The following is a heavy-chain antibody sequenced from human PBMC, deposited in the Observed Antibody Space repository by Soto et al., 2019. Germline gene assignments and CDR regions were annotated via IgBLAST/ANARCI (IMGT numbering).Heavy chain of an antibody. CDR3: AKSSSSSTFDY. Sequence: EVQLLESGGGLVQPGESLRLSCAASGVTFSNYAMSWVRQAPGKGLEWVSVISGSDDSTYYADSVKGRFTISRDNSKNTLYLQMNSLRAEDTAVYYCAKSSSSSTFDYWGQGTLVTVSS. V-gene: IGHV3-23*01. D-gene: IGHD6-6*01. CDR1: GVTFSNYA. CDR2: ISGSDDST. J-gene: IGHJ4*02.